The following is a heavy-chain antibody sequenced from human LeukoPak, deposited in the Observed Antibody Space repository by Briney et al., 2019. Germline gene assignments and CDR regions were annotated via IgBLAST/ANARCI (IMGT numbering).Heavy chain of an antibody. CDR3: ARDGEPYYYDSSGYLEDY. D-gene: IGHD3-22*01. Sequence: PGGSLRLSCAASGFTFSSYAMHWVRQAPGKGLEWVAVISYDRSNKYYADSVKGRFTISRDNSKNTLYLQMNSLRAEDTAVYYCARDGEPYYYDSSGYLEDYWGQGTLVTVSS. V-gene: IGHV3-30-3*01. CDR2: ISYDRSNK. J-gene: IGHJ4*02. CDR1: GFTFSSYA.